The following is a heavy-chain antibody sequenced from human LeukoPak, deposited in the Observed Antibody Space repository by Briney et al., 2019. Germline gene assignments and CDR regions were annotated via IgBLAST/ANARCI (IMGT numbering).Heavy chain of an antibody. Sequence: GGSLRLSCAASGFTFSSYWMSWVRQAPGKGLEWVANIKQDGSEKYYVDSVKGRFTISRDNAKNSLYLQMNSLRAEDTAVYYCARERHYYDSSGYVGYYMDVWGKGTTVTVSS. V-gene: IGHV3-7*01. CDR1: GFTFSSYW. CDR2: IKQDGSEK. D-gene: IGHD3-22*01. J-gene: IGHJ6*03. CDR3: ARERHYYDSSGYVGYYMDV.